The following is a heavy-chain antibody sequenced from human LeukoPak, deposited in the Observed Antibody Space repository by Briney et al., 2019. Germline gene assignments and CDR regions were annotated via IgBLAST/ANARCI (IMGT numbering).Heavy chain of an antibody. Sequence: SETLSLTCAVYGGSFSGYYWSWIRQPPGKGLEWNGEINHSGSTNYNPSLKSRVTISVDTSKNQFSLKLSSVTAADTAVYYCARRTDTRGYRRFDYWGQGTLVTVSS. CDR3: ARRTDTRGYRRFDY. D-gene: IGHD5-18*01. J-gene: IGHJ4*02. CDR1: GGSFSGYY. V-gene: IGHV4-34*01. CDR2: INHSGST.